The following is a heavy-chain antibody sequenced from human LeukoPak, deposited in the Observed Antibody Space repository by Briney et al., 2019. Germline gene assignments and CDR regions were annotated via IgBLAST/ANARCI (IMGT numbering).Heavy chain of an antibody. Sequence: GGSLRLSCAASGFTFSSYWMSWVRQAPGKGLEWVANINKDGGEKYYVDSVKGRFTISRDNAENSLYLQMNSLRAEDTALYYCAKAGSVAGTGGAADYWGQGTLVTVSS. CDR1: GFTFSSYW. CDR3: AKAGSVAGTGGAADY. J-gene: IGHJ4*02. CDR2: INKDGGEK. D-gene: IGHD6-19*01. V-gene: IGHV3-7*03.